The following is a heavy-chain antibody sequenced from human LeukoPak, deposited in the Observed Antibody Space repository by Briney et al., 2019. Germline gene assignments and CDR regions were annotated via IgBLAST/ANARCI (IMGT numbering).Heavy chain of an antibody. D-gene: IGHD2-2*01. V-gene: IGHV1-8*01. CDR1: XYTFTSYD. Sequence: ASVXXSCKXSXYTFTSYDINWVRQATGQGLEWMGWMNPNSGNTGYAQKFQGRVTMTRNTSISTAYMELSSLRSEDTAVYYCARPRSSRGFDYWGQGTLXTVSS. CDR2: MNPNSGNT. J-gene: IGHJ4*02. CDR3: ARPRSSRGFDY.